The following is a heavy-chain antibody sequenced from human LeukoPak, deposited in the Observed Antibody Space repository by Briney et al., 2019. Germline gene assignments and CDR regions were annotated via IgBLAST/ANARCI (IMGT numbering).Heavy chain of an antibody. D-gene: IGHD6-13*01. CDR3: ARRRWPDYLDY. CDR2: IKQDGSEK. Sequence: GGSLRLSCAASGFTFSSYWVSWVRQAPGKGLEWVANIKQDGSEKYYVDSVKGRFTISRDNAKNSLYLQMNSLRAEDTAVYYCARRRWPDYLDYWGQGTLVTVSS. CDR1: GFTFSSYW. V-gene: IGHV3-7*01. J-gene: IGHJ4*02.